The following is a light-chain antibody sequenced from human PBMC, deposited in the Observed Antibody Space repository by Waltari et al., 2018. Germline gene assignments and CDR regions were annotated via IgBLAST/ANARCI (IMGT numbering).Light chain of an antibody. J-gene: IGKJ1*01. CDR3: QKYDRLPAT. Sequence: EIVLTQSPGTLSLSPGERGTLSCRASQRVSRFLAWSQQTPGQPPRLLIYGASTRATGIPDSFSGSVSGTDFSLTIIRLEPEDFAVYYCQKYDRLPATFGQGTKVEIK. CDR2: GAS. CDR1: QRVSRF. V-gene: IGKV3-20*01.